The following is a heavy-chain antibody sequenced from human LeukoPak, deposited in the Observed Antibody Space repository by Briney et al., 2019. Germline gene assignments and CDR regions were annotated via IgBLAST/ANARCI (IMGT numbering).Heavy chain of an antibody. Sequence: SGTLSLTCAVSGVSISSSEWWIWVRQPPGQGLEWIGEIHRAGRTRYNLSLKSRVTISMDYSKNQFSLKLTSVTAADTAIYYCGKTDIYFNPIDYWGPGSLVTVSS. D-gene: IGHD3-9*01. CDR3: GKTDIYFNPIDY. CDR2: IHRAGRT. V-gene: IGHV4-4*02. CDR1: GVSISSSEW. J-gene: IGHJ4*02.